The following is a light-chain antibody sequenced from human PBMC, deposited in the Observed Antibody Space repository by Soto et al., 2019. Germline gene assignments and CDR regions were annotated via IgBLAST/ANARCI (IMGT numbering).Light chain of an antibody. CDR3: QSYDNSNNWV. V-gene: IGLV6-57*04. J-gene: IGLJ3*02. CDR1: GGSIASNY. CDR2: EDN. Sequence: FMLTQPHSVSESPGKTVTISCTRSGGSIASNYVQWYQQRPGSAPTTVTYEDNQRPSGVPDRFSGSIDTSSNSASLTISGLKTEDEADYYCQSYDNSNNWVFGGGTKVTVL.